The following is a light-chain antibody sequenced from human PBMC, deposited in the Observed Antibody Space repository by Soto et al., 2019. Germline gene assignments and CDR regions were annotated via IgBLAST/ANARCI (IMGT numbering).Light chain of an antibody. Sequence: DIQMTQSPSSLSASVGDRVTITCRASDGISDYLAWYQQRPGKLPKLLIYAASSLQSGVPSRFSGSRSGTDFTLTINSLQPEDVATYYCQKYNTAPLTFGGGTKVEI. V-gene: IGKV1-27*01. CDR3: QKYNTAPLT. CDR2: AAS. CDR1: DGISDY. J-gene: IGKJ4*01.